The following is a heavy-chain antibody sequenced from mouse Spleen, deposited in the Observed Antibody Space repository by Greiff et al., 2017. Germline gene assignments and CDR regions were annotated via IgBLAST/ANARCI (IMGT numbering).Heavy chain of an antibody. Sequence: VQLKQSGAELVRPGASVKLSCTASGFNIKDDYMHWVKQRPEQGLEWIGWIDPENGDTEYASKFQGKATITADTSSNTAYLQLSSLTSEDTAVYYWTTGTTDAMDYWGQGTSVTVSS. CDR2: IDPENGDT. V-gene: IGHV14-4*01. D-gene: IGHD1-1*01. CDR3: TTGTTDAMDY. J-gene: IGHJ4*01. CDR1: GFNIKDDY.